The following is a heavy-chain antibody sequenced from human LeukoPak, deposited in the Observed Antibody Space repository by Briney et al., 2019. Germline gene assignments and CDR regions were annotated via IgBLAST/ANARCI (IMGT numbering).Heavy chain of an antibody. CDR2: MYSSGNS. CDR1: GGSISGYY. CDR3: ARAYGSYFPWVL. J-gene: IGHJ4*02. Sequence: SETLSLTCTVSGGSISGYYWSWIRQTPGKGLEWIGYMYSSGNSNYNPSLKSRVTISGDSSKSQFSLRLNSVTAADTAAYYCARAYGSYFPWVLWGQGTLVTVSS. D-gene: IGHD1-26*01. V-gene: IGHV4-59*01.